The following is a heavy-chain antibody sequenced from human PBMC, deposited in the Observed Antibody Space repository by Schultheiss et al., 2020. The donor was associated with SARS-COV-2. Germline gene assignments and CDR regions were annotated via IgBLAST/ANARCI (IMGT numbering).Heavy chain of an antibody. CDR3: ARRANWDDAFHI. CDR2: IYTSGST. J-gene: IGHJ3*02. CDR1: GGSISSYY. Sequence: SQTLSLTCTVSGGSISSYYWSWIRQPAGKGLEWIGRIYTSGSTNYNPSLKSRVTISVDTSKNQFSLRLSSVTAADTAMYYCARRANWDDAFHIWGQGTMVTVSS. D-gene: IGHD7-27*01. V-gene: IGHV4-4*07.